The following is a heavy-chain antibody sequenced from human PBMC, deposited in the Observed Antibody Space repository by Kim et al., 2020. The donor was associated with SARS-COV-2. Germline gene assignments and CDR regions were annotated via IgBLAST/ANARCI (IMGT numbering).Heavy chain of an antibody. D-gene: IGHD4-17*01. V-gene: IGHV4-59*01. Sequence: PSLRRRVTISGDTSKNQFSLRLRSVAAADTAVYYCARSYGDNGVNWFDPWGQGTLVTVSS. CDR3: ARSYGDNGVNWFDP. J-gene: IGHJ5*02.